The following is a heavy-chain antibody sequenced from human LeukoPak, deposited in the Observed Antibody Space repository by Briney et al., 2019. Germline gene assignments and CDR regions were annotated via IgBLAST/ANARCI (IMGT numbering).Heavy chain of an antibody. CDR3: AKDHSGSWYYFDY. Sequence: PGRSLRLSCAASGFTFSSYGMHWVRQAPGKGLEWVAVISYDGRSKYYADSVKGRFTISRDNSKNTLYLQTDSLRAEDTAVYYCAKDHSGSWYYFDYWGQGTLVTVSS. D-gene: IGHD6-13*01. J-gene: IGHJ4*02. CDR2: ISYDGRSK. V-gene: IGHV3-30*18. CDR1: GFTFSSYG.